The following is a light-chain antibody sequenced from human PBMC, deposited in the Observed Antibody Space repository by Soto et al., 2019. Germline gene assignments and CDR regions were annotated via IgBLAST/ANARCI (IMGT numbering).Light chain of an antibody. V-gene: IGLV2-23*02. Sequence: QSVLTQPASVSGSPGQSITISCTGTSSDVGSYNLVSWFQQHPGKAPKLIIYEVSKRPSGLSNRFSGSKSGNTASLTISGLQAEDGADYYCCSYAGGSTSNYVFGTGTKDTVL. CDR3: CSYAGGSTSNYV. CDR1: SSDVGSYNL. J-gene: IGLJ1*01. CDR2: EVS.